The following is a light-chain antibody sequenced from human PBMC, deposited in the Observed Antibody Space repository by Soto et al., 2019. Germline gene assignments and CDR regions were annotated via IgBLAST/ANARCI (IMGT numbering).Light chain of an antibody. CDR2: SIN. Sequence: QTVVTQEPSLTVSPGGTVTLTCASSTGAVTKGFSPNWLQQRPGQPPRALIYSINKTHSWTPARFSGSLLGGKAALTLSGVQPEEEAVYHCLLWYGGAYFFVTGTKVTVL. V-gene: IGLV7-43*01. CDR1: TGAVTKGFS. CDR3: LLWYGGAYF. J-gene: IGLJ1*01.